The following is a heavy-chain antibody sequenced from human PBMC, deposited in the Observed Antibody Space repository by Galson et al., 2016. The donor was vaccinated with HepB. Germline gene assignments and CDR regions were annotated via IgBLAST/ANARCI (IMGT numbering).Heavy chain of an antibody. D-gene: IGHD3-22*01. Sequence: SLRLSCATSGFTLSHYAMDWVRQAPGKGLEWVAFISYDGSNKYYADSVKGRFTVSRDNSKNTLYLQVNSLRAEDTAVYYCARDQNYYDTNEYDYWGQGTLVTVPS. V-gene: IGHV3-30-3*01. CDR3: ARDQNYYDTNEYDY. CDR2: ISYDGSNK. J-gene: IGHJ4*02. CDR1: GFTLSHYA.